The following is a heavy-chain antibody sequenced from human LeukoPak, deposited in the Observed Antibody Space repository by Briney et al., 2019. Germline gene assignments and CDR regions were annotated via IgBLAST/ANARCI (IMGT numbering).Heavy chain of an antibody. D-gene: IGHD5-24*01. Sequence: SETLSLTCTVSGGSISIYYWSWIRQPPGKGLEWIGYIYYSGSTNYNPSLKSRVTISVDTSKNQFSLKLSSVTAADTAVYYCARHERYNWFDPWGQGTLVTVSS. J-gene: IGHJ5*02. CDR1: GGSISIYY. V-gene: IGHV4-59*08. CDR2: IYYSGST. CDR3: ARHERYNWFDP.